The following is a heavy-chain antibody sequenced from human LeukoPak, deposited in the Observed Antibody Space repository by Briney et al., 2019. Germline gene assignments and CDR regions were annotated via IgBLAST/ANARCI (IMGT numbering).Heavy chain of an antibody. CDR2: IYYSGST. CDR3: ARTKRGYCSGGSCYPEPYYYYYMDV. D-gene: IGHD2-15*01. CDR1: GGSISSSSYY. V-gene: IGHV4-39*07. Sequence: SETLSLTCTVSGGSISSSSYYWGWIRQPPGKGLEWIGSIYYSGSTYYNPSLKSRVTISVDTSKNQFSLKLSSVTAADTAVYYCARTKRGYCSGGSCYPEPYYYYYMDVWGKGTTVTVSS. J-gene: IGHJ6*03.